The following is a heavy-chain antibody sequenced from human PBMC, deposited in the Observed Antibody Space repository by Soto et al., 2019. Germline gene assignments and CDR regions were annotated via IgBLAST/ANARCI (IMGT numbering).Heavy chain of an antibody. D-gene: IGHD3-22*01. J-gene: IGHJ3*02. CDR3: AISPSTFYDSSGPVGAFDI. CDR1: GGTFSSYA. CDR2: IIPIFGTA. V-gene: IGHV1-69*13. Sequence: SVKVSCKASGGTFSSYAISWVRQAPGQGLEWMGGIIPIFGTANYAQKFQGRVTITADESTSTAYMELSSLRSEDTAVYFCAISPSTFYDSSGPVGAFDIWGQGTMVTVSS.